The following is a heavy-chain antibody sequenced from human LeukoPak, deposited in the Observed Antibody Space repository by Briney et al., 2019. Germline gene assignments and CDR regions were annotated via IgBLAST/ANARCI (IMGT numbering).Heavy chain of an antibody. CDR3: ARGRQDVTMIVVVMTAVSYYLDV. CDR2: MNPSGST. CDR1: GGSFSGYY. J-gene: IGHJ6*03. V-gene: IGHV4-34*01. Sequence: SETLSLTCAVYGGSFSGYYWTWIRQTPQKGLEWIGEMNPSGSTNYNPSLKSRVTISVDTSKNQFSLELSSVTAADTAVYYCARGRQDVTMIVVVMTAVSYYLDVWGKGTTVTVS. D-gene: IGHD3-22*01.